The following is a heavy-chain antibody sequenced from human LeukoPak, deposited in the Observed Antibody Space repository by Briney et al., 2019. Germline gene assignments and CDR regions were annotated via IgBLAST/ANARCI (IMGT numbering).Heavy chain of an antibody. V-gene: IGHV1-69*13. CDR2: IIPIFGTA. D-gene: IGHD5-18*01. Sequence: ASVNLSCKASGGTFSSYAISWVRQAPGQGLEWMGGIIPIFGTANYAQKFQGRVTITADESTSTAYMELSSLRSEVTAVYYCARLSYGYAVDYWGQGTLVTVSS. CDR1: GGTFSSYA. CDR3: ARLSYGYAVDY. J-gene: IGHJ4*02.